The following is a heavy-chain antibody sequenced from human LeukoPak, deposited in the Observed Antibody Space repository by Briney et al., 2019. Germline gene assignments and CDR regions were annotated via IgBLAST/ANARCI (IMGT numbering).Heavy chain of an antibody. D-gene: IGHD3-22*01. CDR1: GGSISSGGYY. Sequence: PSETLSLTCTVSGGSISSGGYYWSWIRQHPGKGLEWIGYIYYSGSTYYNPSLKSRVTISVDTSKNQFSLKLSSVTAADTAVYYCARVEALDYYDSSGLFDPWGQGTLVTVSS. CDR3: ARVEALDYYDSSGLFDP. CDR2: IYYSGST. V-gene: IGHV4-31*03. J-gene: IGHJ5*02.